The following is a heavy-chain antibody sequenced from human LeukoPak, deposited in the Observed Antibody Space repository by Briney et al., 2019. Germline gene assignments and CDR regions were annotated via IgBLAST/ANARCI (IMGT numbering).Heavy chain of an antibody. V-gene: IGHV3-7*01. J-gene: IGHJ4*02. CDR3: ARIGGSGTYWDY. CDR2: IKYHGSDE. D-gene: IGHD3-10*01. CDR1: GFTFSDYW. Sequence: PGGSLRLSCAASGFTFSDYWMSWVRQAPGKGLEWVANIKYHGSDEHYVDSVRGRFTISRDNAKNSLFLQMNSLRAEDTAVYYCARIGGSGTYWDYWGQGTLDTVSS.